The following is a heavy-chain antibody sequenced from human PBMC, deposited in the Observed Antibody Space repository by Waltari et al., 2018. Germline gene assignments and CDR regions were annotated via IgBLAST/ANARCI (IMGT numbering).Heavy chain of an antibody. CDR3: ARGGYDSSGSDYYYYYGMDV. D-gene: IGHD3-22*01. CDR2: IYYSGST. Sequence: QLQLQESGPGLVKPSETLSLTCTVSGGSISSSSYYWVWIRQPPGQGLEWIGSIYYSGSTYYNPSLKSRVNISVDTSKNQFSLKLSSVTAADTAVYYCARGGYDSSGSDYYYYYGMDVWGQGTTVTVSS. CDR1: GGSISSSSYY. J-gene: IGHJ6*02. V-gene: IGHV4-39*07.